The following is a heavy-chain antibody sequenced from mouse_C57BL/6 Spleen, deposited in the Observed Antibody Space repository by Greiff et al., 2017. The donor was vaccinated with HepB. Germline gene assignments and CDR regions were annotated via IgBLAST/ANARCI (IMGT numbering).Heavy chain of an antibody. CDR1: GYTFTSYW. V-gene: IGHV1-50*01. CDR3: ARKRDYDGWYFDV. CDR2: IDPSDSYT. J-gene: IGHJ1*03. Sequence: QVQLQQPGAELVKPGASVKLSCKASGYTFTSYWMQWVKQRPGQGLEWIGEIDPSDSYTNYKQKFKGKATLTVDTSSSTAYMQLSSLTSEDSAVYYCARKRDYDGWYFDVWGTGTTVTVSS. D-gene: IGHD2-4*01.